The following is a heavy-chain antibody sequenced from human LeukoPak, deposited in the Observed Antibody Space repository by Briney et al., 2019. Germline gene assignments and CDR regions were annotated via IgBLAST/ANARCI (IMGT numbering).Heavy chain of an antibody. Sequence: PSETLSLTCTVSGGSISSYYWGWIRQPAGKGLEWIGRIYTSGSTNYNPSLKSRVTMSVDTSKNQFSLKLSSVTAADTAVYYCARSQYTYFAGAFDIWGQGTMVTVSS. CDR3: ARSQYTYFAGAFDI. V-gene: IGHV4-4*07. J-gene: IGHJ3*02. CDR2: IYTSGST. D-gene: IGHD2-2*02. CDR1: GGSISSYY.